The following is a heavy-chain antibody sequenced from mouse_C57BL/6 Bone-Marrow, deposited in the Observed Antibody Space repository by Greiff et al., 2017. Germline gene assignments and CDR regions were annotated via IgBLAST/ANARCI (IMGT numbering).Heavy chain of an antibody. D-gene: IGHD1-1*01. CDR2: IYPGGGYT. V-gene: IGHV1-63*01. CDR3: ARGDYYGSSFAY. Sequence: VKLVESGAELVRPGTSVKMSCKASGYTFTNYWIGWAKQRPGHGLEWIGDIYPGGGYTNYNEKFKGKATLTADKSSSPAYMQFSSLTSEDSAIYYCARGDYYGSSFAYWGQGTLVTVSA. J-gene: IGHJ3*01. CDR1: GYTFTNYW.